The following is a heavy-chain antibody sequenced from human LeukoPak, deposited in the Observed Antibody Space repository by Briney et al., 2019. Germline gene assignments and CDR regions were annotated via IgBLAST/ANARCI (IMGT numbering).Heavy chain of an antibody. J-gene: IGHJ4*02. Sequence: GGSLRLSCATSGFTFSSYWMSWVRRAPGKGLEWVANIKQDGSQIFYVDSVKGRFTISRGTAKNSLSLQMDSLRAEDTAVYYCAREYCSGTSCYGYFDYWGQGTLVTVSS. V-gene: IGHV3-7*01. CDR3: AREYCSGTSCYGYFDY. CDR1: GFTFSSYW. D-gene: IGHD2-2*01. CDR2: IKQDGSQI.